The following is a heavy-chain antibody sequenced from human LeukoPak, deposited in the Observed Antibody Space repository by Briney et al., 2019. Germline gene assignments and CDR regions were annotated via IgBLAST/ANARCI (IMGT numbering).Heavy chain of an antibody. J-gene: IGHJ1*01. CDR2: ISDSGNTI. V-gene: IGHV3-11*01. D-gene: IGHD6-19*01. CDR3: ARSTLPGRSGRTEFFQH. Sequence: GGSLRLSCAASGFTFSNYYMTWIRRAPGKGLQWTSFISDSGNTIYYADSVEGRFIISRDNAKNSLYLQMHSLRAEDTAMYYCARSTLPGRSGRTEFFQHWGQGTLVTVSS. CDR1: GFTFSNYY.